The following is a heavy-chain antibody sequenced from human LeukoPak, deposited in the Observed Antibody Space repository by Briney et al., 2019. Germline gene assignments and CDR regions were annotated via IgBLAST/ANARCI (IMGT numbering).Heavy chain of an antibody. Sequence: GGSLRLSCAASGFTFSSYAMHWVRQAPGKGLEWVAVISYDGSNKYYADSVKGRFTISRDNSKNTLYLQMNSLRAEDTAVYYCAKDGCSSTSCYQGDYWGQGTLVTVSS. CDR2: ISYDGSNK. CDR1: GFTFSSYA. J-gene: IGHJ4*02. CDR3: AKDGCSSTSCYQGDY. D-gene: IGHD2-2*01. V-gene: IGHV3-30-3*01.